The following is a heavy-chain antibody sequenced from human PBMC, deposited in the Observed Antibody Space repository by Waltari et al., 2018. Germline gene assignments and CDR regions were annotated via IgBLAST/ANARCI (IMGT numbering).Heavy chain of an antibody. J-gene: IGHJ6*02. D-gene: IGHD3-9*01. CDR2: IKMDGSTT. V-gene: IGHV3-74*01. Sequence: DVQLVESGGGFVQPGGSLRLSCAAYGFTFSHSCMHWVRQAPGKGLVWVSRIKMDGSTTDYADSVKGRFTISRDNAKNTVSLQMNSLRSEDTAVYYCTKVGILSGYNYGIDVWGQGTTVTVSS. CDR1: GFTFSHSC. CDR3: TKVGILSGYNYGIDV.